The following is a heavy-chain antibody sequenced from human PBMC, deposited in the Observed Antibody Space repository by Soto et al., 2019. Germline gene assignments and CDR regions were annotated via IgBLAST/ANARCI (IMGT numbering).Heavy chain of an antibody. J-gene: IGHJ4*02. V-gene: IGHV1-69*13. CDR1: GGTFSSYA. CDR3: ARVGPLKYCSGGSCYGLFDY. CDR2: IIPIFGTA. D-gene: IGHD2-15*01. Sequence: GASVKVSCKASGGTFSSYAISWVRQAPGQGLEWLGGIIPIFGTANYAQKFQGRVTITADESTSTAYMELSSLRSEDTAVYYCARVGPLKYCSGGSCYGLFDYWGQGTLVTVSS.